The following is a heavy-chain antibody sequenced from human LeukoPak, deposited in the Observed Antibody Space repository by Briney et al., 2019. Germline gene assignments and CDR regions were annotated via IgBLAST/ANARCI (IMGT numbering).Heavy chain of an antibody. V-gene: IGHV3-23*01. D-gene: IGHD6-19*01. Sequence: GGSLRLSCAASGFTFSSYAMKWVRQAPGKGLEWVSSISGSGGTTYYADSVKGRFTISRDNSKNTLYLQMNSLRAEDTAVYYCASEWGKQWLALRSGAFDIWGQGTMVTVSS. CDR3: ASEWGKQWLALRSGAFDI. CDR2: ISGSGGTT. J-gene: IGHJ3*02. CDR1: GFTFSSYA.